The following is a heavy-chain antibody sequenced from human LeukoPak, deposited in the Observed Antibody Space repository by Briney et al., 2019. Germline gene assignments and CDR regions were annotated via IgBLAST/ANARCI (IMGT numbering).Heavy chain of an antibody. D-gene: IGHD3-16*01. V-gene: IGHV3-7*01. CDR1: EFTLSRYW. Sequence: PGGSLRLSCAASEFTLSRYWMSWVRQAPGKGLEWVANIKQDGSEKYYVDSVKGRFTISRDNAKNSLYLQMNSLRAEDTAVYYCARDNGGPDDYWGQGTLVTVSS. CDR2: IKQDGSEK. J-gene: IGHJ4*02. CDR3: ARDNGGPDDY.